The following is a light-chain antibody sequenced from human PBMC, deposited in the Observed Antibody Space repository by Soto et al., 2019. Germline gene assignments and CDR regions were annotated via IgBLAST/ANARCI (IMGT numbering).Light chain of an antibody. CDR1: SSNIGSNT. CDR3: AAWDDSLSGL. Sequence: QSVLTQPPSASGTPGQRITISCSGSSSNIGSNTVNWYQQLPGTAPKLLIYSNNQRPSGVPDRFSGSKSGTSASLAISGLQSEDEADYYCAAWDDSLSGLFGGGTKLPVL. CDR2: SNN. V-gene: IGLV1-44*01. J-gene: IGLJ2*01.